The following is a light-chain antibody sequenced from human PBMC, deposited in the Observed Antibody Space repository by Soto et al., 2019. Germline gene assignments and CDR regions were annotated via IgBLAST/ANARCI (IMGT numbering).Light chain of an antibody. J-gene: IGKJ1*01. CDR2: GAS. V-gene: IGKV3-20*01. CDR1: QSVSSSY. CDR3: QQYGSSLRT. Sequence: VLTQSPGSLSLSQGERATLACRASQSVSSSYLAWYQQKPGQAPRLLIYGASSRATGIPDRFSGSGSGTDFTLTISRLEPEDFAVYYCQQYGSSLRTFGQGTKV.